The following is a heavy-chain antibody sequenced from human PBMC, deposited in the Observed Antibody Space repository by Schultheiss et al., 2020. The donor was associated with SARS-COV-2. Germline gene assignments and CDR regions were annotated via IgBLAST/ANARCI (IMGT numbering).Heavy chain of an antibody. Sequence: SETLSLTCTVSGGSIRSGESYWSWIRRSPGKGLECIGYIYSSGSTNFNPSLKSRVTISVDTSKNQFSLKLSSVTAADTAVYYCTTEWSWELNEDYWGQGTLVTVSS. CDR1: GGSIRSGESY. D-gene: IGHD1-26*01. V-gene: IGHV4-30-4*01. J-gene: IGHJ4*02. CDR3: TTEWSWELNEDY. CDR2: IYSSGST.